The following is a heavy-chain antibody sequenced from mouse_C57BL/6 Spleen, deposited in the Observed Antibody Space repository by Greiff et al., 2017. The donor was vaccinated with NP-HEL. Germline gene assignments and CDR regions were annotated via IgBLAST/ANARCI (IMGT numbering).Heavy chain of an antibody. CDR1: GYTFTSYW. D-gene: IGHD1-1*01. V-gene: IGHV1-69*01. CDR2: IDPSDSYT. J-gene: IGHJ1*03. CDR3: ARYDGSSWYFDV. Sequence: QVQLQQPGAELVMPGASVKLSCKASGYTFTSYWMHWVKQRPGQGLEWIGEIDPSDSYTNYNQKFKGKSTLTVDKSSSTAYMQLSSLTSEDSAVYYCARYDGSSWYFDVWGTGTTVTVSS.